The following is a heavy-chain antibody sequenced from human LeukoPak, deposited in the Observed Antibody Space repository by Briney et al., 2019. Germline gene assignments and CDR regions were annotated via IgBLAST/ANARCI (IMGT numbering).Heavy chain of an antibody. CDR1: GGSISSSDYY. V-gene: IGHV4-39*07. D-gene: IGHD2-21*02. J-gene: IGHJ6*03. CDR3: ARGVRDNYYYYMDV. Sequence: SETLSLTCTVSGGSISSSDYYWGWIRQPPGKGLEWIGSIYYSGSTYYNPSLKSRGTTSVDTSKNQFSLKLSSVTAADTAVYYCARGVRDNYYYYMDVWGKGTTVIVSS. CDR2: IYYSGST.